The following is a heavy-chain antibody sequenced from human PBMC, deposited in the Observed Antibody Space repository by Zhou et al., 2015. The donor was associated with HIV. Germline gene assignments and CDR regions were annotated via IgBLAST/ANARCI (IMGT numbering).Heavy chain of an antibody. V-gene: IGHV3-15*01. CDR1: GFTFSDYY. CDR2: IKGKYDGATT. D-gene: IGHD3-9*01. Sequence: EVQLFGVWGEAWYSLGGSLRLSCAASGFTFSDYYMSWVRQAPGKGLEWVGHIKGKYDGATTEYAAAVKDRFFISRDDSKQTLYLEMTRLTVEDTATYYCTTLGRALLYFDWSDHFYWGQGALVTVSS. J-gene: IGHJ4*02. CDR3: TTLGRALLYFDWSDHFY.